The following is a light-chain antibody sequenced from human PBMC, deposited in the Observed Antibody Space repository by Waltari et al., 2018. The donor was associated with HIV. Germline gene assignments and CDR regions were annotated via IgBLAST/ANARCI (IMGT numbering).Light chain of an antibody. CDR3: HQRSNWPIT. CDR2: GAS. J-gene: IGKJ5*01. V-gene: IGKV3-11*01. CDR1: QSVSTY. Sequence: EMVLTQSPATLSLSAGDRATLSCRAIQSVSTYLAWYQLKPVQAPRLLIYGASCRATGIPARFSGSGSGTDFTLTISSLEPGDFGVYYCHQRSNWPITFGQVTRLEIK.